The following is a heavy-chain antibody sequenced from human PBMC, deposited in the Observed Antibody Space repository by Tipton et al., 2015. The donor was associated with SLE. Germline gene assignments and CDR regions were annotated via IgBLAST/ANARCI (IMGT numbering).Heavy chain of an antibody. CDR2: IRYDGSNK. CDR3: ARAALTTAPNVWFDP. J-gene: IGHJ5*02. V-gene: IGHV3-30*02. Sequence: SLRLSCAASGFTFSSYGMHWVRQAPGKGLEWVAFIRYDGSNKYYADSVKGRFTISRDNSKNTLYLQMNSLRAEDTAVYYCARAALTTAPNVWFDPWGQGPLVTVSS. CDR1: GFTFSSYG. D-gene: IGHD4/OR15-4a*01.